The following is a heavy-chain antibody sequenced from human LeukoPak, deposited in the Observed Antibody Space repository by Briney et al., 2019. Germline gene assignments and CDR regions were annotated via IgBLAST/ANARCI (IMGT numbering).Heavy chain of an antibody. Sequence: SETLSLTCTVSGGSISSSSYYWGWIRQPPGKGLEWIGSIYYSGSTYYNPPLKSRVTISVDTSKNQFSLKLSSVTAADTAVYYCARGLLTGTNPIYYFDYWGQGTLVTVSS. CDR3: ARGLLTGTNPIYYFDY. V-gene: IGHV4-39*07. J-gene: IGHJ4*02. D-gene: IGHD1-7*01. CDR1: GGSISSSSYY. CDR2: IYYSGST.